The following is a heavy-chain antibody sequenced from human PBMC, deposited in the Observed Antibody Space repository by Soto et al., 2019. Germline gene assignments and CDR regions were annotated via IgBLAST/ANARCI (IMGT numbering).Heavy chain of an antibody. J-gene: IGHJ1*01. D-gene: IGHD2-21*02. CDR1: GYTFTSYA. CDR3: ARDPAGLLALRAY. Sequence: ASVKVSCKASGYTFTSYAMHWVRQAPGQRLEWMGWINAGNGNTKYSQKFQGRVTITRDTSASTAYMELSSLRSEDTAVYYCARDPAGLLALRAYWGQGTLVTVSS. CDR2: INAGNGNT. V-gene: IGHV1-3*01.